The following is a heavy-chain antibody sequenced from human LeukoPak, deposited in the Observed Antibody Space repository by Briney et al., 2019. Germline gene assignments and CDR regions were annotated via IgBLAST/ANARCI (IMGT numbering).Heavy chain of an antibody. CDR3: ARDRGHSSSWYNWRGVRGMDV. J-gene: IGHJ6*02. CDR1: GGTFSSYA. CDR2: IIPIFGTA. Sequence: GASVKVSCKASGGTFSSYAISWVRQAPGQGLEWMGGIIPIFGTANYAQKFQGRVTITADESTSTAYMELSSLRSEDTAVYYCARDRGHSSSWYNWRGVRGMDVWGQGTTVTVSS. V-gene: IGHV1-69*13. D-gene: IGHD6-13*01.